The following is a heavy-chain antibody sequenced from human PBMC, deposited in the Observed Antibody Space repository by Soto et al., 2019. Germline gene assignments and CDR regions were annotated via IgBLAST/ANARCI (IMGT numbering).Heavy chain of an antibody. Sequence: EVQLLQSGGDLVQPGGSLRLSCVASGFTFSSSAMSWVRQAPGKWLEWVAAVSGSGGGTYYADSVKGLFTISRDNSKHTLYLQMNSLRAEDTAVYYCAKDDYGDYAGLEYFRHWGQGALVTVSS. CDR1: GFTFSSSA. CDR2: VSGSGGGT. D-gene: IGHD4-17*01. V-gene: IGHV3-23*01. CDR3: AKDDYGDYAGLEYFRH. J-gene: IGHJ1*01.